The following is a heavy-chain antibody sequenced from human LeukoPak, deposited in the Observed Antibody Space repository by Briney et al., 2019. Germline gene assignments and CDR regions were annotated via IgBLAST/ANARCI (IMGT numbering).Heavy chain of an antibody. Sequence: SETLSLTCTVSGGSFSSYYWSWIRQPPGKGLEWIRYIDYSGTTYYNPSLKSRVTISVDTSKNQFSLNLSSVNAAEKAVYYCARGRLARSPYFDYWGQGTLVTVSS. V-gene: IGHV4-59*01. CDR2: IDYSGTT. CDR3: ARGRLARSPYFDY. D-gene: IGHD6-19*01. CDR1: GGSFSSYY. J-gene: IGHJ4*02.